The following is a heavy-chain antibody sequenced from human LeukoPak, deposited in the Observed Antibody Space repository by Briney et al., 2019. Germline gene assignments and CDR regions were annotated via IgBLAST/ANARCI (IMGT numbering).Heavy chain of an antibody. V-gene: IGHV3-48*01. CDR3: ARVGLFDWLLYVDH. J-gene: IGHJ4*02. CDR1: GFTFSSYS. Sequence: GSLRLSCAASGFTFSSYSMNWVRQAPGKGLEWVSYISSSSSTIYYADSVKGRFTISRDNAKNSLYLQMNSLRAEDTAVYYCARVGLFDWLLYVDHWGQGTLVTVSS. CDR2: ISSSSSTI. D-gene: IGHD3-9*01.